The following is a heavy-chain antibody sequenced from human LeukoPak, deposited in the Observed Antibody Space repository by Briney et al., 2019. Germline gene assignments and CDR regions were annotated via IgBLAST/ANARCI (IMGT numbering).Heavy chain of an antibody. J-gene: IGHJ6*03. D-gene: IGHD6-13*01. Sequence: SETLSLTCAVYGGSFSGYYWSWIRQPPGKGLEWIGEINHSGSTNYNPSLKSRVTISVDTSKNQFSLKLSSVTAADTAVYYCARGPRIAAAGTRAYYYYYYYMDVWGKGTTVTVSS. CDR1: GGSFSGYY. V-gene: IGHV4-34*01. CDR3: ARGPRIAAAGTRAYYYYYYYMDV. CDR2: INHSGST.